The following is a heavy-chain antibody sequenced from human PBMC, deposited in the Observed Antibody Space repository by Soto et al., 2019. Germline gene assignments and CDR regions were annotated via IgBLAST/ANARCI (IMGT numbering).Heavy chain of an antibody. V-gene: IGHV4-61*01. CDR1: GGSVSSGSYY. CDR3: ARVDTTVTTGGLDY. Sequence: SETLSLTCTVSGGSVSSGSYYWSWIRQPPGKGLEWIGYIYYSGGTNYNPSLKSRVTISVDTSKNQFSLKLSSVTAADTAVYYCARVDTTVTTGGLDYWGQGTLVTVSS. CDR2: IYYSGGT. J-gene: IGHJ4*02. D-gene: IGHD4-17*01.